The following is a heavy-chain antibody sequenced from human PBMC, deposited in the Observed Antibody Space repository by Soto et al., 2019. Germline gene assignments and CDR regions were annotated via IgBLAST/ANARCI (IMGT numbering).Heavy chain of an antibody. CDR1: GFTFTNSA. D-gene: IGHD6-19*01. Sequence: EVQLLESGGGLVQPGGSLRLSCAASGFTFTNSAMNWVRQAPGKGLEWVSGISGSDASTYYADSVKGRFTISRDNSKNTLFLQMYSLRAEDTAVYYCAKGTGTIALGNFDYWGQGTLVTVSS. J-gene: IGHJ4*02. V-gene: IGHV3-23*01. CDR3: AKGTGTIALGNFDY. CDR2: ISGSDAST.